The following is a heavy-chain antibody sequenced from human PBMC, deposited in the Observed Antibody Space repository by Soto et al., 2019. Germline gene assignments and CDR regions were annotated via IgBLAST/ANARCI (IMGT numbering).Heavy chain of an antibody. CDR1: GGTFSSYA. CDR2: IIPIFGTA. J-gene: IGHJ5*02. CDR3: ERALRGYSYGNGWFDP. V-gene: IGHV1-69*12. D-gene: IGHD5-18*01. Sequence: QVQLVQSGAEVKKPGSSVKVSCKASGGTFSSYAISWVRQAPGQGLEWMGGIIPIFGTANYAQKFQGRVTITADESKSTDYMELSSLRSKDTAVYYCERALRGYSYGNGWFDPWGQGTLVTVSS.